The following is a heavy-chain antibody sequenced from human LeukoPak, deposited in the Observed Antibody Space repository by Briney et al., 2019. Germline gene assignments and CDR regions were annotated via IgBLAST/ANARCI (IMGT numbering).Heavy chain of an antibody. Sequence: GGSLRLSCTGSGFTFGDYAMNWVRQAPGKGLEWVSYISTSGSTIYYGDSVKGRFTISRDNAKNSLYLQMNSLRGEDTALYYCARDRGGHDRFDSWGRGTLVTVSS. CDR3: ARDRGGHDRFDS. V-gene: IGHV3-48*03. J-gene: IGHJ4*02. D-gene: IGHD5-12*01. CDR2: ISTSGSTI. CDR1: GFTFGDYA.